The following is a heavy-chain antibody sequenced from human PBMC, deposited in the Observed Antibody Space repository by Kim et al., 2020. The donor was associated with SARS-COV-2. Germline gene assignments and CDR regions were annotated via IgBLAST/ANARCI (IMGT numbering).Heavy chain of an antibody. Sequence: SVKVSCKASGGTFSSYAISWVRQAPGQGLEWMGGIIPIFGTANYAQKFQGRVTITADESTSTAYMELSSLRSEDTAVYYCARGDIVVVPAAITPDYYAFDIWGQGTMVTVSS. CDR1: GGTFSSYA. CDR3: ARGDIVVVPAAITPDYYAFDI. CDR2: IIPIFGTA. J-gene: IGHJ3*02. V-gene: IGHV1-69*13. D-gene: IGHD2-2*01.